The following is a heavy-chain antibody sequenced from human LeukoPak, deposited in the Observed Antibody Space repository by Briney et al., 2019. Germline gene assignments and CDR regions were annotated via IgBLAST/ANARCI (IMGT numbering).Heavy chain of an antibody. D-gene: IGHD1-26*01. CDR1: GGSFRGYY. CDR2: INHSGST. J-gene: IGHJ5*02. Sequence: PSETLSLTCAVYGGSFRGYYWSWIRQPPGKGLEWIGEINHSGSTNYNPSLKSRVTISVDTSKNQFSLKLSSVTAADTAVYYCATSAVGATSWFDPWGQGTLVTVSS. CDR3: ATSAVGATSWFDP. V-gene: IGHV4-34*01.